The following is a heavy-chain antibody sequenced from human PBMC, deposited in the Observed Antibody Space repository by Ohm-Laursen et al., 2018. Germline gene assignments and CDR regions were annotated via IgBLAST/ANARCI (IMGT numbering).Heavy chain of an antibody. Sequence: SLRLSCTASGFSVSSYEMNWVRQAPGKGLEWVSYMSSSGSAINYADYVKGRFTISRDNAKNSLYLQMNSLRAEDTAVYYCASEGVVITEDAFDIWGQGTMVTVSS. V-gene: IGHV3-48*03. CDR1: GFSVSSYE. CDR2: MSSSGSAI. D-gene: IGHD3-22*01. J-gene: IGHJ3*02. CDR3: ASEGVVITEDAFDI.